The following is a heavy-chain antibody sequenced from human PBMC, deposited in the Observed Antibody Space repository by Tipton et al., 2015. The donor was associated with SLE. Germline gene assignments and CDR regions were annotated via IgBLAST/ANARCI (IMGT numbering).Heavy chain of an antibody. CDR2: IYTSGST. CDR1: GGSISSGSYY. J-gene: IGHJ4*02. V-gene: IGHV4-61*09. Sequence: TLSLTCTVSGGSISSGSYYWSWIRQPAGKGLEWIGYIYTSGSTNYNPSLKSRVTISVDTSKNQFSLKLTSVTAADTAGYYCAREQWLVLWGYFDYWGQGSLVTVSS. D-gene: IGHD6-19*01. CDR3: AREQWLVLWGYFDY.